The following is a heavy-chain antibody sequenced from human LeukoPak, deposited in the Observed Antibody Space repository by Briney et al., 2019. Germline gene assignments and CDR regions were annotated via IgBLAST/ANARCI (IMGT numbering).Heavy chain of an antibody. V-gene: IGHV3-23*01. CDR1: GFTLSSYA. D-gene: IGHD4-17*01. J-gene: IGHJ4*02. CDR3: AKESGRTVTSNLDY. Sequence: GGSLRLSCAASGFTLSSYAMSWVRQAPGKGLEWVSLISGNTGSTYYADSVKGRFTISRDNSKNTLYLQMNSLRAEDTAVYYCAKESGRTVTSNLDYWGQGTLVTVSS. CDR2: ISGNTGST.